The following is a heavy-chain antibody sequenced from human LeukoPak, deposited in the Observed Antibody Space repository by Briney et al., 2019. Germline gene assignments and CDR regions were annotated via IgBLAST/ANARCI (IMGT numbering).Heavy chain of an antibody. D-gene: IGHD2-2*01. CDR1: GNYW. Sequence: PGGSLRLSCAASGNYWMHWVRQAPGQGLVWVSHINSDGSWTTYVDSVKGRFTISKDNAKNMVYLQMSNLRAEDTAVYYCVSFYETYWGRGTLVTVSS. V-gene: IGHV3-74*01. J-gene: IGHJ4*02. CDR2: INSDGSWT. CDR3: VSFYETY.